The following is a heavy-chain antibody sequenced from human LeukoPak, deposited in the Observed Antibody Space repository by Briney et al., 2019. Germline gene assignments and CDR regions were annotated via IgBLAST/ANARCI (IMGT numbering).Heavy chain of an antibody. CDR1: GFTFSSHW. V-gene: IGHV3-74*01. J-gene: IGHJ6*02. D-gene: IGHD3-22*01. CDR2: INSDGSSI. Sequence: PGGSLRLSCAASGFTFSSHWMHWVRQAPGKGLVWVSRINSDGSSISYADSVKGRFTISRDNAKNTLYLQMNSLRDEDTAVYYCARARPWDSSRSYYFGMDVWGHGTTVTVSS. CDR3: ARARPWDSSRSYYFGMDV.